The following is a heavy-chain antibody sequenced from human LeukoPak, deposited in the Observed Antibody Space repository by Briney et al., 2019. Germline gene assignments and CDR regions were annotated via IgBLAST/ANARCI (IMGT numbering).Heavy chain of an antibody. J-gene: IGHJ4*02. D-gene: IGHD3-10*01. CDR2: INPNSGDT. CDR3: SMYGSGTSFVDY. V-gene: IGHV1-2*01. Sequence: ASVKVSCKASGYTFTGYYIHWVRQAPGQGLEWMGLINPNSGDTNYAQKFQGRITITRDTSISTAYMQMNNLSSADTVVYFCSMYGSGTSFVDYWGQGTLVTVSS. CDR1: GYTFTGYY.